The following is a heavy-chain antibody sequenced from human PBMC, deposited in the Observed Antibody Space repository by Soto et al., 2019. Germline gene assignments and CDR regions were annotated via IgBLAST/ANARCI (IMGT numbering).Heavy chain of an antibody. V-gene: IGHV1-69*12. D-gene: IGHD4-17*01. J-gene: IGHJ6*02. CDR3: AATVTTFLVYSGMDV. Sequence: QVQLVQSGAEVKKPGSSVKVSCKASGGTFSSYAISWVRQAPGQGLEWMGGIIPIFGTAHYAQKFQGRVTITADESTSTAYMELSSLSSEDTAVYYCAATVTTFLVYSGMDVWCQGTKVTVSS. CDR1: GGTFSSYA. CDR2: IIPIFGTA.